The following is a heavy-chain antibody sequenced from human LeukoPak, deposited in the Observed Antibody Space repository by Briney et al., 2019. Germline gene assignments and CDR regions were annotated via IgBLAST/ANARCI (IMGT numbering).Heavy chain of an antibody. J-gene: IGHJ4*02. CDR2: ISSSSSSI. V-gene: IGHV3-21*01. CDR3: ARGTYYSDTTGYYYFHY. D-gene: IGHD3-22*01. Sequence: GGSLRLSCAASGFTFSSYSMHWVRQAPGKGLEWVSSISSSSSSIYYADSVRGRFTISRDNAKNSPYLQMNSLRAEDTAVYYCARGTYYSDTTGYYYFHYWGQGTLVTVSS. CDR1: GFTFSSYS.